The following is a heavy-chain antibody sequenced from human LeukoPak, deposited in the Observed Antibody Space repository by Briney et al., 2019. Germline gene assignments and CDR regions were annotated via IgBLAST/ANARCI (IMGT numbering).Heavy chain of an antibody. Sequence: ASVKVSCKPFGYTFTVNYLHWVRQAPGQGLEWVGWMNPNSGVTFYAQNFQGRVTMTRDTSVTTAYMELSSLTSDDTAVCYCARGAGTSWFDYWGQGSLVTVSS. CDR3: ARGAGTSWFDY. J-gene: IGHJ4*02. V-gene: IGHV1-2*02. CDR1: GYTFTVNY. D-gene: IGHD2-2*01. CDR2: MNPNSGVT.